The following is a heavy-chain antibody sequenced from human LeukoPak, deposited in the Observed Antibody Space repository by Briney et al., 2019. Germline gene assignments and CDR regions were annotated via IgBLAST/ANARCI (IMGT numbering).Heavy chain of an antibody. D-gene: IGHD3-22*01. CDR2: IIPILGIA. V-gene: IGHV1-69*04. CDR3: ARGGYYYDSSGYYVH. Sequence: SVKVSCKASGYTFTGHLIHWVRQAPGQGLEWMGRIIPILGIANYAQKFQGRVTITADKSTSTAYMELSSLRSEDTAVYYCARGGYYYDSSGYYVHWGQGTLVTVSS. CDR1: GYTFTGHL. J-gene: IGHJ4*02.